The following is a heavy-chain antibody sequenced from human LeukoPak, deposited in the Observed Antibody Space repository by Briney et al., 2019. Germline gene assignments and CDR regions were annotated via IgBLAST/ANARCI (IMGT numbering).Heavy chain of an antibody. CDR2: ITPNSGGT. J-gene: IGHJ4*02. CDR3: ARDRDLLLWFGELLYY. Sequence: ASVKVSCKASGYTFTGYYMHWVRQAPGQGLEWMGWITPNSGGTNYAQKFQGRVTMTRDTSISTAYMELSRLRSDDTAVYYCARDRDLLLWFGELLYYWGQGTLVTVSS. D-gene: IGHD3-10*01. V-gene: IGHV1-2*02. CDR1: GYTFTGYY.